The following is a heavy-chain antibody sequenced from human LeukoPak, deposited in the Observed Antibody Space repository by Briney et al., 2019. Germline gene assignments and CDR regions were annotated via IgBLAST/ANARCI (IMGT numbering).Heavy chain of an antibody. Sequence: GASVKVSCKASGYTFTGYYMHWVRQAPGQGLEWMGWINPKSGGTNYAQKFQGRVTMTRDTSISTAYMELSRLRSDDTAVYYCARVPRRTMVRGVIAHPTFDYWGQGTLVTVSS. CDR1: GYTFTGYY. CDR2: INPKSGGT. V-gene: IGHV1-2*02. D-gene: IGHD3-10*01. CDR3: ARVPRRTMVRGVIAHPTFDY. J-gene: IGHJ4*02.